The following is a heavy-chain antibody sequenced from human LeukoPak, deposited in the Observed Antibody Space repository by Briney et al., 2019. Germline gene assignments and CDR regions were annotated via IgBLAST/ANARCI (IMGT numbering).Heavy chain of an antibody. Sequence: ASMKVSCKASGYTFTSYDINWVRQATGQGLEWMGWMNPNSGNTGYAQKFQGRVTMTRNTSISTAYMELSSLRSEDTAVYYCARKTMVRANWFDPWGQGTLVTVSS. V-gene: IGHV1-8*01. CDR2: MNPNSGNT. D-gene: IGHD3-10*01. CDR3: ARKTMVRANWFDP. CDR1: GYTFTSYD. J-gene: IGHJ5*02.